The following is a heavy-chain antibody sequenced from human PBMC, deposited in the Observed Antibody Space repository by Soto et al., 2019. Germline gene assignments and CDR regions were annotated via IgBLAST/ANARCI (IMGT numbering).Heavy chain of an antibody. CDR2: IYYSGNT. J-gene: IGHJ6*04. V-gene: IGHV4-30-4*01. D-gene: IGHD5-12*01. Sequence: QVQLHESGPGLVKPSQTLSLTCTVSGVSISSDDYYWSWIRQPPGKGLEWIGYIYYSGNTYYNPSLKIRLTISVDTFKNQFSLNLSSVTAADTAMYYCVRDWATPYYYGMDVWGEGTTVTVSS. CDR1: GVSISSDDYY. CDR3: VRDWATPYYYGMDV.